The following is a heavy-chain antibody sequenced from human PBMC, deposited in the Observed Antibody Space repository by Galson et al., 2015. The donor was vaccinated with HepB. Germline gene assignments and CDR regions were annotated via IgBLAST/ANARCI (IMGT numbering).Heavy chain of an antibody. Sequence: SLRLSCAATGFTFDDYAMHWVRQAPGKGLEWVSGISWNSGSIGYADSVKGRFTISRDNAKNSLYLQMNSLRAEDTALYYCAKATREYCSSTSCYPAPGYFDYWGQGTLVTVSS. D-gene: IGHD2-2*01. CDR3: AKATREYCSSTSCYPAPGYFDY. CDR2: ISWNSGSI. J-gene: IGHJ4*02. V-gene: IGHV3-9*01. CDR1: GFTFDDYA.